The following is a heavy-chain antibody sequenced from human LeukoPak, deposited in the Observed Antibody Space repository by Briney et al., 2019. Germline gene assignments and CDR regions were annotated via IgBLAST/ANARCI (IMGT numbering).Heavy chain of an antibody. D-gene: IGHD3-22*01. J-gene: IGHJ5*02. CDR3: ARGYYDSSGYSNPFDP. CDR2: RYNSGST. V-gene: IGHV4-59*11. Sequence: SEALSLTCTVSGASISSHYWSWIRQPPGKGLEWIGYRYNSGSTNYNPSLKSRVTISADTSKNQFSLKLTSVTGADTAVYYCARGYYDSSGYSNPFDPWGQGTLVTVSS. CDR1: GASISSHY.